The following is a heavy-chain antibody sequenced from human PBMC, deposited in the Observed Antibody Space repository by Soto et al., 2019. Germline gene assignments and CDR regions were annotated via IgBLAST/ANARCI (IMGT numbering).Heavy chain of an antibody. CDR3: ARGRHWFGP. CDR1: GIYITSSY. J-gene: IGHJ5*02. V-gene: IGHV4-59*08. Sequence: SATLSLTCTVSGIYITSSYWNWFRQSPGKGLEWIGQIPDRGDTNYNPPLESRVPISTDTSKNQGSLTMTAVNAADTAVYCLARGRHWFGPWGQGTLVTVYS. CDR2: IPDRGDT.